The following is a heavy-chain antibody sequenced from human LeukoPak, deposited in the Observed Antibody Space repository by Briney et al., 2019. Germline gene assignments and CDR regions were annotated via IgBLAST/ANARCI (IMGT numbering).Heavy chain of an antibody. J-gene: IGHJ4*02. CDR3: AKAGDYDILNLFDY. D-gene: IGHD3-9*01. Sequence: GGSLRLSCAASGFTFDDYAMHWVRQAPGKGLEWVSGISWNSGSTGYADSVKGRFTISRDNAKNSLYLQMNSLRAEDTALYYCAKAGDYDILNLFDYWGQGTLVTVSS. CDR1: GFTFDDYA. V-gene: IGHV3-9*01. CDR2: ISWNSGST.